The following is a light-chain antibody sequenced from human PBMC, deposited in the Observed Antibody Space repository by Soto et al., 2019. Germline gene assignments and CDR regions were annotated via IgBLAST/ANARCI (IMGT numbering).Light chain of an antibody. CDR1: QSVNTY. Sequence: EIVLTQSPPTLSLSPGERATVSCRTSQSVNTYLAWYQQKPGQAPSLLIYGASNRAPGIPDRFSASGSGTDFTLTISSLPPEDFAVYYCQQRSATWTFGQGTRVEI. CDR2: GAS. J-gene: IGKJ1*01. V-gene: IGKV3-11*01. CDR3: QQRSATWT.